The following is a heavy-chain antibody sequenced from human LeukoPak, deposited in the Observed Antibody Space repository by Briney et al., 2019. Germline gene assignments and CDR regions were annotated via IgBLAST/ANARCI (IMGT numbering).Heavy chain of an antibody. CDR2: IYYSGST. J-gene: IGHJ4*02. V-gene: IGHV4-59*08. D-gene: IGHD3-22*01. CDR3: ARQSLYSDSSGSYYYFDQ. CDR1: GGSISSYY. Sequence: PSETLSLTCTVSGGSISSYYWSWIRQPPGKGLEWIGYIYYSGSTNYNPSLKSRVTISVDTSKNQLSLKVRSVTAADTAVYYCARQSLYSDSSGSYYYFDQWAQGNLVTVSS.